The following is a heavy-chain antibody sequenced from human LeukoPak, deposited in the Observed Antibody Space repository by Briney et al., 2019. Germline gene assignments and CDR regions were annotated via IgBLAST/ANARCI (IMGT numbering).Heavy chain of an antibody. D-gene: IGHD3-22*01. CDR3: ARAGTDSSGYYFPTDY. Sequence: RASVKVSCKASGGTFSSYAISWVRQATGQGLEWMGWMNPNSGNTGYAQKFQGRVTMTRNTSISTAYMELSSLRSEDTAVYYCARAGTDSSGYYFPTDYWGQGTLVTVSS. V-gene: IGHV1-8*02. J-gene: IGHJ4*02. CDR2: MNPNSGNT. CDR1: GGTFSSYA.